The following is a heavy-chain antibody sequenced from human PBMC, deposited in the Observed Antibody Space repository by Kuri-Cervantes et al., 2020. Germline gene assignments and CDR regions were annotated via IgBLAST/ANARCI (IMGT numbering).Heavy chain of an antibody. D-gene: IGHD3-10*01. J-gene: IGHJ3*02. V-gene: IGHV1-3*01. CDR3: ASGDVIRGVNNAFDI. CDR1: GYTFTSYA. Sequence: ASVKVSCKASGYTFTSYAMHWVRQAPGQRLEWMGWINAGDGYTKYSQKFQDRVVITRDTSASTAYMELSSLRSEDTAVYYCASGDVIRGVNNAFDIWGQGTMVTVSS. CDR2: INAGDGYT.